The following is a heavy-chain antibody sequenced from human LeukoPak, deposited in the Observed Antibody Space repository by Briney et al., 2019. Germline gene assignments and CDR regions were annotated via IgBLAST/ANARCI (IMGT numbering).Heavy chain of an antibody. V-gene: IGHV3-21*01. D-gene: IGHD3-3*01. CDR1: GFTFSSYS. J-gene: IGHJ4*02. CDR3: ARVGFYDFWSGINFFDY. CDR2: ITSSSST. Sequence: GGYLRLSCAASGFTFSSYSVNWVRQAPGKGLEWVSSITSSSSTYYSDSVKGRFTISRDNAKNSLYLQMNSLRVEDTAVYYCARVGFYDFWSGINFFDYWGQGTLVTVSS.